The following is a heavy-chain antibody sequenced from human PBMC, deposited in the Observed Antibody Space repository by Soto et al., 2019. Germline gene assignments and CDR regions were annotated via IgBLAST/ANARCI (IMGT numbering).Heavy chain of an antibody. J-gene: IGHJ3*02. D-gene: IGHD6-13*01. CDR1: GGTFSSYA. CDR3: ARGVAAGRYGGDAFDI. CDR2: IIPIFGTA. V-gene: IGHV1-69*13. Sequence: SVKVSCKASGGTFSSYAISWVRQAPGEGLEWMGGIIPIFGTANYAQKFQGRVTITADESTSTAYMELSSLRSEDTAVYYCARGVAAGRYGGDAFDIWGQGTMVTVSS.